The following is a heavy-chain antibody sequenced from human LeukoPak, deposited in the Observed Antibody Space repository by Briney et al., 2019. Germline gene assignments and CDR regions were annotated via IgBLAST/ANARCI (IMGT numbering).Heavy chain of an antibody. CDR2: ISWNSGSI. Sequence: TGGSLRLSCAASGFTFDDYAMHWVRQAPGKGLEWVSGISWNSGSIGYADSVKGRFTISRDNAKNSLYLQMNSLRAEDTALYYCAKDKYYDSSGYYYFDYWGQGTLVTVSS. J-gene: IGHJ4*02. CDR1: GFTFDDYA. CDR3: AKDKYYDSSGYYYFDY. V-gene: IGHV3-9*01. D-gene: IGHD3-22*01.